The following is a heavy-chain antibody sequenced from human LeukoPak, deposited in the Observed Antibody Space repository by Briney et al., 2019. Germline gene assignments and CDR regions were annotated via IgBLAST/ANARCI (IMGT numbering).Heavy chain of an antibody. CDR1: GYSISSGYY. V-gene: IGHV4-38-2*02. J-gene: IGHJ4*02. CDR3: ARGTSDFWSGYPTYYFDY. Sequence: PSETLSLTCTVSGYSISSGYYWGWFRQPPGKGLEWIGSIYHSGSTYYNPSLKSRVTISVDTSKNQFSLKLSSVTAADTAVYYCARGTSDFWSGYPTYYFDYWGQGTLVTVSS. CDR2: IYHSGST. D-gene: IGHD3-3*01.